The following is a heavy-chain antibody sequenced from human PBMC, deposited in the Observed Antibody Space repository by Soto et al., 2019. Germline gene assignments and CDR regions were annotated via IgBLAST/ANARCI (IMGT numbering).Heavy chain of an antibody. CDR3: VRQRGRFSEADY. V-gene: IGHV4-39*01. D-gene: IGHD3-10*01. J-gene: IGHJ4*02. Sequence: QVQLQESGPGLLNPAETLFLSCSVSGGSGGGSGYYWGWIRQSPVRGLEWICNVDYDQTTCSSRSLESRLTISTDTLKNNFSLKLTSVIAADTDVYYCVRQRGRFSEADYWGQGTLVTVSS. CDR2: VDYDQTT. CDR1: GGSGGGSGYY.